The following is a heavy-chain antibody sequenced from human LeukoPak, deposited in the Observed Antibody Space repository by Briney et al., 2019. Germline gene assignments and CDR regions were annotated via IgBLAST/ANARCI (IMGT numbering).Heavy chain of an antibody. D-gene: IGHD3-9*01. Sequence: PGGSLRLSCAASGFTVSSNYMSWARQAPGKGLEWVSAIYSGGSTYYADSVKGRFTISRDNSKNTLYLQMNSLRAEDTAVYYCARARPTLRYFDWLSFDYWGQGTLVTVSS. CDR1: GFTVSSNY. J-gene: IGHJ4*02. CDR2: IYSGGST. CDR3: ARARPTLRYFDWLSFDY. V-gene: IGHV3-53*01.